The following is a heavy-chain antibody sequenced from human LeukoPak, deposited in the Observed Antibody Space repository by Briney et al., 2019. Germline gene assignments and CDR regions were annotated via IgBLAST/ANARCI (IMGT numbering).Heavy chain of an antibody. CDR3: AREPDA. CDR2: VHHTGWA. CDR1: GDSISGSNYH. Sequence: PSETLSLTCTVSGDSISGSNYHWGWIRQPPGKGLEWLGTVHHTGWAFYNPSLRGRTTVSVDTSKNEFSLKLTSVTAADTAVYYCAREPDAWGQGILVIVSS. J-gene: IGHJ5*02. V-gene: IGHV4-39*07.